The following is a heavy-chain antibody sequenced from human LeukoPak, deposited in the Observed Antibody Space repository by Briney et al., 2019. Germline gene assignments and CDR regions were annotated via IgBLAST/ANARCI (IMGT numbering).Heavy chain of an antibody. CDR1: GFTFSSYT. D-gene: IGHD1-26*01. V-gene: IGHV3-48*02. CDR3: ARATTLLDY. CDR2: ISSSGSTT. Sequence: GGSLRLSCAASGFTFSSYTMNWVRQAPGKGLEWISYISSSGSTTYYADSVKGRFTISRDNAKNSLYLQMNSLRDEDTAVYYCARATTLLDYSGQGTLGSVSS. J-gene: IGHJ4*02.